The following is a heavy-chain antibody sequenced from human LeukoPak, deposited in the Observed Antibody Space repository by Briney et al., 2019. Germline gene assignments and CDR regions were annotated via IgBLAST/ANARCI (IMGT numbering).Heavy chain of an antibody. CDR3: AKDAFYSSGTYSDY. V-gene: IGHV3-23*01. J-gene: IGHJ4*02. D-gene: IGHD3-10*01. Sequence: PGGSLRLSCAASGFTFSSYAMSWVRQAPGKGLEWVSIISGSGAGGTVGATYYADSVKGRFTISRDNSKNTLYLQMNSLRADDTAVYYCAKDAFYSSGTYSDYWGQGTLVSVSS. CDR2: ISGSGAGGTVGAT. CDR1: GFTFSSYA.